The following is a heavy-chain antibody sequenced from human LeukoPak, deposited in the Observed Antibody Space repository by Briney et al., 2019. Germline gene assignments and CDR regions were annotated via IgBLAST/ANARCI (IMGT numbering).Heavy chain of an antibody. Sequence: GASVKVSCKASGGTFSSYAISWVRQAPGQGLEWMGGIIPIFGTANYAQKFQGRVTITADESTSTAYMELSSLRSEDTAVYYCARYGDSSGWYDHYLGDNWFDPWGQGTLVTVSS. V-gene: IGHV1-69*13. CDR2: IIPIFGTA. CDR3: ARYGDSSGWYDHYLGDNWFDP. CDR1: GGTFSSYA. J-gene: IGHJ5*02. D-gene: IGHD6-19*01.